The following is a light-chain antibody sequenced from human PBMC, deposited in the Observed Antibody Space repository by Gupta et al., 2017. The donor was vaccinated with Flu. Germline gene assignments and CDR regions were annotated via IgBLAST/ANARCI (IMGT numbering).Light chain of an antibody. V-gene: IGKV1-5*03. CDR2: KAS. J-gene: IGKJ1*01. Sequence: DIQMTQSPCTLSSSVGERVTITCRASQSISSWLAWYQQKPGKAPKLLIYKASSLESGVPSRFSGSGSGTEFTLTISSLQPDDFATYYCQQYNSYWTFGQGTKVEIK. CDR3: QQYNSYWT. CDR1: QSISSW.